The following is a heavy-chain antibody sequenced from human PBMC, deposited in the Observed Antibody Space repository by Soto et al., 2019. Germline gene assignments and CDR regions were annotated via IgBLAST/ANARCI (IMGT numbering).Heavy chain of an antibody. CDR3: ARDRLYYDFWSGYYKFDY. V-gene: IGHV4-34*01. D-gene: IGHD3-3*01. CDR1: GGSFSGYY. CDR2: INHSGST. J-gene: IGHJ4*02. Sequence: PSETLSLTCAVYGGSFSGYYWSWIRQPPGKGLEWIGEINHSGSTNYNPSLKSRVTISVDTSKNQFSLKLSSVTAADTAVYYCARDRLYYDFWSGYYKFDYWGQGTLVTVSS.